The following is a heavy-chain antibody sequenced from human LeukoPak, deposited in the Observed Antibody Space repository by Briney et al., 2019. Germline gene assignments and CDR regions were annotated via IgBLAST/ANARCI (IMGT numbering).Heavy chain of an antibody. CDR1: GFTFSNYW. CDR2: INSDGINT. V-gene: IGHV3-74*01. D-gene: IGHD3-22*01. J-gene: IGHJ5*02. Sequence: GGSLRLSCAASGFTFSNYWMHWVRHAPGKWLVWVSRINSDGINTSYADSVKGRFTISRDNAQNTLNLQMNSLRAEDTAVYYCARDLGQYYDTSDNWFDPWGQGTLVTVSS. CDR3: ARDLGQYYDTSDNWFDP.